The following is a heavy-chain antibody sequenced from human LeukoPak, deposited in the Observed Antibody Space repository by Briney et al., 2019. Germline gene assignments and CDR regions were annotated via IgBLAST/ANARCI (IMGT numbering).Heavy chain of an antibody. CDR1: GYTFTSYG. V-gene: IGHV1-18*01. Sequence: GASVKVSCKASGYTFTSYGISWVRQAPGQGLEWMGWISAYNGNTNYAQKLQGRVTMTTDTSKSTAYMELRSLRSDDTAVYYCSRDLRIAAAGIASLPEGYWGQGTLVTVSS. D-gene: IGHD6-13*01. CDR3: SRDLRIAAAGIASLPEGY. CDR2: ISAYNGNT. J-gene: IGHJ4*02.